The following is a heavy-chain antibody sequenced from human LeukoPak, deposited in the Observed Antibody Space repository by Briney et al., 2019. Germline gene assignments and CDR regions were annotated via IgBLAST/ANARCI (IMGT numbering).Heavy chain of an antibody. CDR3: ARDSSYGNLYYFDY. CDR2: IYYSGST. D-gene: IGHD6-6*01. Sequence: SRTLSLTCTVSGGSISSGGYYWSWIRQHPGKGLEWIGYIYYSGSTYYNPSLKSRVTISVDTSKNQFSLKLSSVTAADTAVYYCARDSSYGNLYYFDYWGQGTLVTVSS. V-gene: IGHV4-31*03. CDR1: GGSISSGGYY. J-gene: IGHJ4*02.